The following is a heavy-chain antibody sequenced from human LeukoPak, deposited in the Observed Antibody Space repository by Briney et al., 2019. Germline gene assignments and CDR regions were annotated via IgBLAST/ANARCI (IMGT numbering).Heavy chain of an antibody. CDR1: KFTFSNYG. D-gene: IGHD5-12*01. CDR3: ARGYSSYYPDAFDI. CDR2: MSFSGSTK. V-gene: IGHV3-48*04. J-gene: IGHJ3*02. Sequence: GRSLRLSCAASKFTFSNYGMNWVRQAPGRGLEWVSYMSFSGSTKYYADSVKGRFTISRDNAKNSLYLQMNSLRAEDTAVYYCARGYSSYYPDAFDIWGQGTMVTVSS.